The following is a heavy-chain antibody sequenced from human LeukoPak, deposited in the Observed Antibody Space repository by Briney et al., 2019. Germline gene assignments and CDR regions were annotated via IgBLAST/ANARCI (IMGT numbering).Heavy chain of an antibody. Sequence: SQTLSLTCTVSGGSISSGDYYWSWIRQPPGKGLEWIGYIYYSGSTYYNPSLKSRVTISVDTSKNQFSLKLSSVTAADTAVYYCAREYGDDNWFDPWGQGTLVTVSS. V-gene: IGHV4-30-4*01. D-gene: IGHD2-21*02. CDR1: GGSISSGDYY. J-gene: IGHJ5*02. CDR2: IYYSGST. CDR3: AREYGDDNWFDP.